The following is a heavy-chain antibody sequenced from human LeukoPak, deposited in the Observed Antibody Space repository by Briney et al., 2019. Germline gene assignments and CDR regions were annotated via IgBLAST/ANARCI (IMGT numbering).Heavy chain of an antibody. Sequence: PGGSLRLSCAASGFTFSGYAMSWVRQAPGKGLEWVSGISGSGGSTYYADSVKGRFTISRDNSKNTLYLQMHSLRAEDTAVYYCAKDEGLTGTTQFDPWGQGTLVTVSS. CDR3: AKDEGLTGTTQFDP. CDR2: ISGSGGST. V-gene: IGHV3-23*01. J-gene: IGHJ5*02. D-gene: IGHD1-7*01. CDR1: GFTFSGYA.